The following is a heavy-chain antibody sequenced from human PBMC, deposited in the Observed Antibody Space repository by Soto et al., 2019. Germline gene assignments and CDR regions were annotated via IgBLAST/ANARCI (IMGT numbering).Heavy chain of an antibody. J-gene: IGHJ4*02. V-gene: IGHV1-3*01. CDR1: GYTFTKYP. Sequence: QVQLVQSGSEVKKPGASVKVSCQASGYTFTKYPMHWVRQAPGQRLEWMGWINSANGDTKYSQKFQGRVTITRDTSASTAYMELSSLRSEDTALYYCAKESGYYYGPSDYWGQGTLVTVSS. CDR2: INSANGDT. D-gene: IGHD3-10*01. CDR3: AKESGYYYGPSDY.